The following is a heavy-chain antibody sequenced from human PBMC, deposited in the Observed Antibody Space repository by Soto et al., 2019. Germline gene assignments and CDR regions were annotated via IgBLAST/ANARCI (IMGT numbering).Heavy chain of an antibody. Sequence: ASVKVSCKASGYTFTSYYMHWVRQAPGQGLEWMGIINPSGGSTSYAQKFQGRVTMTRDTSTSTVYMELSSLRSEDTAVYYCARVRYYDSSGYAGDFDYWGQGTLVTVSS. D-gene: IGHD3-22*01. V-gene: IGHV1-46*01. CDR2: INPSGGST. CDR3: ARVRYYDSSGYAGDFDY. J-gene: IGHJ4*02. CDR1: GYTFTSYY.